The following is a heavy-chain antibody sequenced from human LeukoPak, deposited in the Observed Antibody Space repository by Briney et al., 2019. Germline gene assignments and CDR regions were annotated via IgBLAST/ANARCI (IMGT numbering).Heavy chain of an antibody. CDR1: GYTFTSYD. V-gene: IGHV1-8*01. D-gene: IGHD3-22*01. CDR2: MNPNRGNT. J-gene: IGHJ4*02. CDR3: ATGSPGSYYDSSGYYSHFPFGY. Sequence: GASVKVSCKASGYTFTSYDINSVRHAPRQGLERMGWMNPNRGNTGYAQKFQGRVTMPRNTSISTAYMELSSLRSEDTAVYYCATGSPGSYYDSSGYYSHFPFGYWGQGTLVTVSS.